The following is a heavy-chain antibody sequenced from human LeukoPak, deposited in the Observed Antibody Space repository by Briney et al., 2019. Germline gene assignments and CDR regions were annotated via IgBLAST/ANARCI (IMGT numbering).Heavy chain of an antibody. CDR1: GFTFINGW. V-gene: IGHV3-15*01. CDR3: TTGNRYYDSSGYYPYYFDY. CDR2: IKSRSDDGAI. J-gene: IGHJ4*02. Sequence: PGGSLRLSCAVSGFTFINGWMTWVRQAPGKGLEWVGRIKSRSDDGAIDYAAPVKGRFTISRDDSKNTLHLQMNSLKTEDTAVYYCTTGNRYYDSSGYYPYYFDYWGQGTLVTVSS. D-gene: IGHD3-22*01.